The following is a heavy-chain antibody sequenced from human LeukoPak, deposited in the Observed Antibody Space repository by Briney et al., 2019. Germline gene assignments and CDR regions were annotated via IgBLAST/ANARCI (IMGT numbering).Heavy chain of an antibody. CDR1: GGTFSSYA. J-gene: IGHJ5*02. CDR3: ARGFQGRNRFDP. Sequence: ASVKVSCKASGGTFSSYAISWVRQAPGQGLEWMGGIIPIFGTTNYAQKFQGRVTMTTDTSTSTAYMELRSLRSDDTAVYYCARGFQGRNRFDPWGQGTLVTVSS. V-gene: IGHV1-69*05. CDR2: IIPIFGTT.